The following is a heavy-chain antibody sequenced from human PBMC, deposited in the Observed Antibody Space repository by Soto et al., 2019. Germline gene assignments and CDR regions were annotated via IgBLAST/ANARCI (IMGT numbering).Heavy chain of an antibody. CDR1: GFTFSSYG. V-gene: IGHV3-30*18. CDR2: ISYDGSNK. D-gene: IGHD6-13*01. Sequence: GGSLRLSCAASGFTFSSYGMHWVRQAPGKGLEWVAVISYDGSNKYYADSVKGRFTISRDNSKNTLYLQMNSLRAEDTAVYYCAKGIAAAGKLRDYFDYWGQGTLVTVSS. CDR3: AKGIAAAGKLRDYFDY. J-gene: IGHJ4*02.